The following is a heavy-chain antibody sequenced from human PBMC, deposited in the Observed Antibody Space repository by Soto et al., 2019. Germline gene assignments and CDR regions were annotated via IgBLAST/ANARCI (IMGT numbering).Heavy chain of an antibody. Sequence: SVQVYCKASVSTFTSYGISWVRQAPGQGLEWMGWISAYNGNTNYAQKLQGRVTMTTDTSTSTAYMELRSLRSDDTAVYYCAREGDVVVVPNYYYGRDVWGQGTTVTVSS. CDR1: VSTFTSYG. J-gene: IGHJ6*02. D-gene: IGHD2-15*01. CDR3: AREGDVVVVPNYYYGRDV. CDR2: ISAYNGNT. V-gene: IGHV1-18*04.